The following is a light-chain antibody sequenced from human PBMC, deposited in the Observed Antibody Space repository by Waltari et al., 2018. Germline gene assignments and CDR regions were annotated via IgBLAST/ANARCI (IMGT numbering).Light chain of an antibody. V-gene: IGKV3-11*01. CDR1: QSVSSY. CDR2: ETS. Sequence: IMLTQSPATLSLSPGERATLSCRTSQSVSSYLARFQQNPGQAPRLLIYETSNRATGIPARFSGSGSGTDFTLTISSLEPEDSAVYYCQQRNNWPLTFGGGTKVEI. CDR3: QQRNNWPLT. J-gene: IGKJ4*01.